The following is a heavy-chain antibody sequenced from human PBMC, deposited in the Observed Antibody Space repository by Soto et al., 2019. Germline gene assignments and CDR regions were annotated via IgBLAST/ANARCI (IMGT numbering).Heavy chain of an antibody. V-gene: IGHV1-8*01. CDR3: ARTPVGGGFGEFPDY. CDR2: MNPNSGNT. Sequence: XSVKVSFKASGYTFTSYDINWVRQATGQGLEWMGWMNPNSGNTGYAQKFQGRVTMTRNTSISTAYMELSSLRSEDTAVYYCARTPVGGGFGEFPDYWGQGTLVTVSS. CDR1: GYTFTSYD. J-gene: IGHJ4*02. D-gene: IGHD3-10*01.